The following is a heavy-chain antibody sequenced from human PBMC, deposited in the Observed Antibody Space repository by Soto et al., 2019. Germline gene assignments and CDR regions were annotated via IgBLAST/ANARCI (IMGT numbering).Heavy chain of an antibody. V-gene: IGHV1-8*01. CDR2: MNPNSGNT. J-gene: IGHJ5*02. Sequence: ASVKVSCKASGYTFTSYDINWVRQATGRGLEWMGWMNPNSGNTGYAQKFQGRVTMTRNTSISTAYMELSSLRSEDTAVYYRARVLSYYDSSGYGPWGQGTLVTVSS. CDR3: ARVLSYYDSSGYGP. D-gene: IGHD3-22*01. CDR1: GYTFTSYD.